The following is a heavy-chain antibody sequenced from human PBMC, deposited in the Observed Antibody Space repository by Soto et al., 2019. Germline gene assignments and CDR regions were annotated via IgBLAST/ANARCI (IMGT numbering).Heavy chain of an antibody. J-gene: IGHJ4*02. CDR1: GGSISSGGYY. V-gene: IGHV4-31*03. CDR3: ARGEDYYGSGSYRSYYFDY. D-gene: IGHD3-10*01. CDR2: IYYSGST. Sequence: SETLSLTCTVSGGSISSGGYYWSWIRQHPGKGLEWIGYIYYSGSTYYNPSLKSRVTISVDTSKKQFSLKLSSVTAADTAVYYCARGEDYYGSGSYRSYYFDYWGQGTMVTVS.